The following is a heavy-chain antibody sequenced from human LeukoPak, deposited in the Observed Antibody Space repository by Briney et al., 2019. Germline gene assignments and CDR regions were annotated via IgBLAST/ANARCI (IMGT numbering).Heavy chain of an antibody. D-gene: IGHD3-16*01. CDR2: IYHSGST. CDR3: ARQTGSYGFRDY. J-gene: IGHJ4*02. V-gene: IGHV4-38-2*02. CDR1: GYSISSAHY. Sequence: SETLSLTCTVSGYSISSAHYWGWIRQPPGKGLQWIGSIYHSGSTFYNPSLKSRVTMSADTSKNQFSLKLSSVTAADTAVYYCARQTGSYGFRDYWGQGTLVTVSS.